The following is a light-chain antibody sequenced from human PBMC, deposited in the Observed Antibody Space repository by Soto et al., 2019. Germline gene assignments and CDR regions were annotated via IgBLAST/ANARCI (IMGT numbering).Light chain of an antibody. Sequence: EIVMTQSPATLSVSPGERATLSCRASQSVSNNLAWYQKKPGQAPRHLIYGASTRPTGIPARFSGSGSGTEFTLTISSLQSEDFAVYYCQQRSNWPLTFGGGTKVEIK. CDR3: QQRSNWPLT. J-gene: IGKJ4*01. CDR2: GAS. CDR1: QSVSNN. V-gene: IGKV3-15*01.